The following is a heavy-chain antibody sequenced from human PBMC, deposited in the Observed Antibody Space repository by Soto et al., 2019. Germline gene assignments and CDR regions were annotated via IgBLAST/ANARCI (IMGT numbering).Heavy chain of an antibody. CDR1: GGSISSSSYY. D-gene: IGHD4-17*01. V-gene: IGHV4-39*07. Sequence: SETLSLTCTVSGGSISSSSYYWGWIRQPPGKGLEWIGSIYYSGSTYYNPSLKSRVTISVDTSKNQFSLKLSSVTAADTAVYYCAREFPTTVVTPPWFDPWGQGTLVTVSS. CDR2: IYYSGST. CDR3: AREFPTTVVTPPWFDP. J-gene: IGHJ5*02.